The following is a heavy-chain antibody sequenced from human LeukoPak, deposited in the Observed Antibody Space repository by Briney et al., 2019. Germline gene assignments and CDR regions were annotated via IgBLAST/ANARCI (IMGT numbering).Heavy chain of an antibody. V-gene: IGHV1-69*13. J-gene: IGHJ4*02. CDR2: IIPIFGTA. CDR1: GGTFSSYA. D-gene: IGHD3-22*01. Sequence: SVKVSCKASGGTFSSYAISWVRQAPGQGLEWMGGIIPIFGTANYAQKFQGRVTITADESTSTAYMELSSLRSEDTAVYYCARVGYYYNSSGYPEYYFDYWGQGTLVTVSS. CDR3: ARVGYYYNSSGYPEYYFDY.